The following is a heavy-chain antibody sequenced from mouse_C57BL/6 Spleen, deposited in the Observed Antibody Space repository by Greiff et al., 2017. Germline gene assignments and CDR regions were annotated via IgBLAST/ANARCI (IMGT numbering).Heavy chain of an antibody. D-gene: IGHD1-1*01. J-gene: IGHJ4*01. CDR3: ARGHYYGSSYDYYAMDY. CDR1: GFNIKNTY. Sequence: EVQLQQSVAELVRPGASVKLSCTASGFNIKNTYMHWVKQRPEQGLEWIGRIDPANGTTKYAPKFQGKATITADTSSNTAYLQLSSLTSEDTAIYYCARGHYYGSSYDYYAMDYWGQGTSVTVSS. V-gene: IGHV14-3*01. CDR2: IDPANGTT.